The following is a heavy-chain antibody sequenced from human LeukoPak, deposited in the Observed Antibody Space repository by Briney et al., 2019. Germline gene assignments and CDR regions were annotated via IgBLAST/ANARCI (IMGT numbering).Heavy chain of an antibody. D-gene: IGHD3-3*01. CDR1: GFTFSSYW. Sequence: GGSLRLSCAASGFTFSSYWMTWVRQAPGKGLEWVANIKQDGGESYYVDSVKGRFTISRENAKNSLYLQMNNLRAEDTAVYYCARDREGITIFGVVIPYYYYGMDVWGQGTTVTVSS. CDR2: IKQDGGES. J-gene: IGHJ6*02. CDR3: ARDREGITIFGVVIPYYYYGMDV. V-gene: IGHV3-7*03.